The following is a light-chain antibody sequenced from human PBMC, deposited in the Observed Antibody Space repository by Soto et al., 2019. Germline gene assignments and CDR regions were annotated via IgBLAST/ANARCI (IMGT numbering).Light chain of an antibody. V-gene: IGKV1-27*01. Sequence: IQMTQPPSSLSASVGDSVTITCRASQSITNQLAWYQQKPGKAPKLLIYRVSSLQTGVPSLFSGSESGTDFTLTISSLQPDDVATYYCQHITFGQGTRLEIK. CDR3: QHIT. CDR1: QSITNQ. J-gene: IGKJ5*01. CDR2: RVS.